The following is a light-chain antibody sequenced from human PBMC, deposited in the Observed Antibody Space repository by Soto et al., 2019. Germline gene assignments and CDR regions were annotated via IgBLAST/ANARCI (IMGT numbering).Light chain of an antibody. CDR1: QRISISY. J-gene: IGKJ1*01. V-gene: IGKV3-20*01. Sequence: EIVLTQSPCTLSLSPGERATLSCRASQRISISYLAWYQQRPGQAPSLLIYGTSSRATGIPDRFSGSGSGTDFTLSISRLEPEDFAVYYCQQYGGSPGTFGQGTKVEIK. CDR3: QQYGGSPGT. CDR2: GTS.